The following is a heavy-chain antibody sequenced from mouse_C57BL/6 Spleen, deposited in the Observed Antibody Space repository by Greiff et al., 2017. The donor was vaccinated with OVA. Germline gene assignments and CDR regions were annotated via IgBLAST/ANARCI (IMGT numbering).Heavy chain of an antibody. J-gene: IGHJ2*01. CDR2: ISSGGSYT. CDR1: GFTFSSYG. V-gene: IGHV5-6*01. Sequence: VQLKESGGDLVKPGGSLKLSCAASGFTFSSYGMSWVRQTPDKRLEWVATISSGGSYTYYPDSVKGRFTISRDNAKNTLYLQMSSLKSEDTAMYYCARHSYCDYWGQGTTLTVSS. CDR3: ARHSYCDY.